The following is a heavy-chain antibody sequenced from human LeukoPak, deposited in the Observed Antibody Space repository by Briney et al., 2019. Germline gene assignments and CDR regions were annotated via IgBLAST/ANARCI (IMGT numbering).Heavy chain of an antibody. Sequence: SVKVSCKASGGTFSSYAISWVRQAPGQGLEWMGRIIPILGIANYAQKFQGRVTITADKSTNTAYMEQSSLRSEDTAVYYCARIHHEGNWFDPWGQGTLVTVSS. CDR1: GGTFSSYA. CDR3: ARIHHEGNWFDP. CDR2: IIPILGIA. J-gene: IGHJ5*02. D-gene: IGHD5-18*01. V-gene: IGHV1-69*04.